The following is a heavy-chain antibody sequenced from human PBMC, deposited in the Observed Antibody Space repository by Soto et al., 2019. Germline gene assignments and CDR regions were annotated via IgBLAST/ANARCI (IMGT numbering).Heavy chain of an antibody. CDR3: ARDRYYGSGTYYNFYSGMDV. D-gene: IGHD3-10*01. Sequence: QVQLQESGPGLVKPSQTLSLTCTVSGGSINSGDYYWTWVRQPPGKGLEWIGNIFHSGSTYYTPSLQSRVTISLHTSKNHFSLKLSSVTPADTAVYYCARDRYYGSGTYYNFYSGMDVWGQGTTVTVSS. V-gene: IGHV4-30-4*01. CDR1: GGSINSGDYY. J-gene: IGHJ6*02. CDR2: IFHSGST.